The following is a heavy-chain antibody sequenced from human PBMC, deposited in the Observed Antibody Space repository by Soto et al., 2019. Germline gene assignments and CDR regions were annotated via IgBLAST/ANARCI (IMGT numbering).Heavy chain of an antibody. Sequence: ASVKVSCKASGYTFTGYYMHWVRQAPGQGLEWMGWINPNSGGTNYAQKFQGWVTMTRDTSISTAYMELSRLRSDDTAVYYCAMAAATAYYFDYWGQGTLVTVSS. CDR2: INPNSGGT. CDR3: AMAAATAYYFDY. CDR1: GYTFTGYY. J-gene: IGHJ4*02. D-gene: IGHD2-15*01. V-gene: IGHV1-2*04.